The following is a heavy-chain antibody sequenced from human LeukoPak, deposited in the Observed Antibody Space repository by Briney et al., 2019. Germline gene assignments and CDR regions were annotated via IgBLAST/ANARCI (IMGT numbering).Heavy chain of an antibody. V-gene: IGHV3-9*01. D-gene: IGHD6-19*01. Sequence: GGSLRLSCAASGFTFSNYAMSWVRQAPGKGLEWVSGISWNSGSIGYADSVKGRFTISRDNAKNSLYLQMNSLRAEDTALYYCAKDSRIAVAGRLDYWGQGTLVTVSS. CDR2: ISWNSGSI. CDR3: AKDSRIAVAGRLDY. J-gene: IGHJ4*02. CDR1: GFTFSNYA.